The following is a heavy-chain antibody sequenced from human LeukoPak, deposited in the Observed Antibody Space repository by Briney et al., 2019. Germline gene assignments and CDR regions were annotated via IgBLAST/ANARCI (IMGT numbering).Heavy chain of an antibody. CDR2: ISGSTTAT. CDR1: GFSFSNSS. Sequence: GGSLRLSCAASGFSFSNSSMNWVRQSPGKGLEWVSYISGSTTATYYADSVRGRFTISRDNAKNSVYLQMNSLRAEDTAIYYCARELWYLDYWGQGTLVTVSS. D-gene: IGHD2-21*01. V-gene: IGHV3-48*04. J-gene: IGHJ4*02. CDR3: ARELWYLDY.